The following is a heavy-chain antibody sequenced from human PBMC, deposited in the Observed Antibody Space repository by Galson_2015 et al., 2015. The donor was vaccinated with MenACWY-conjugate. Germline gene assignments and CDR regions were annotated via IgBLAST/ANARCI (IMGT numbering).Heavy chain of an antibody. CDR2: IYPGDSDT. CDR3: ARRVEKTIVVFGY. J-gene: IGHJ4*02. V-gene: IGHV5-51*01. CDR1: GYSFTSYW. D-gene: IGHD3-16*02. Sequence: QSGAEVKKPGESLKISCKGSGYSFTSYWIGWVRQMPGKGLEWMGIIYPGDSDTRYNPSFQGQVTISVDKSISTAYLQWHSLKASDTAMFYCARRVEKTIVVFGYWGQGTLVTVSS.